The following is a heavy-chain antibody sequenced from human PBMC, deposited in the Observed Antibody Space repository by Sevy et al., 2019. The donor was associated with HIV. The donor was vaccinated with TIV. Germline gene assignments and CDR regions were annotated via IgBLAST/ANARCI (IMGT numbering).Heavy chain of an antibody. CDR1: GGSFSGYY. CDR3: ARGKAAAGTGY. J-gene: IGHJ4*02. Sequence: LPETLSLTCAVYGGSFSGYYWSWIRQPPGKGLEWIGEINHSGSTNYNPSLKSRVTISVDTSKNQFSLKLSSVTAADTAVYYCARGKAAAGTGYWGQGTLVTVSS. D-gene: IGHD6-13*01. CDR2: INHSGST. V-gene: IGHV4-34*01.